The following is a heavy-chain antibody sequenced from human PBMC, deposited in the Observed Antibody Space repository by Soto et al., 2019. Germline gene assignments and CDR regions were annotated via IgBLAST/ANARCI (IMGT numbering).Heavy chain of an antibody. J-gene: IGHJ4*02. Sequence: QVKLVESGGGVVQPGRSLRLSCAASGFTFSSLGMDWVRQAPGNGLEWVALISYDGSKKYYGDSGKGRFTISRDNSRNTRHLQSNGLRPEDTGVYYCARERVWRLAPVDNWGQGTLVTVSS. V-gene: IGHV3-30-3*01. CDR2: ISYDGSKK. CDR1: GFTFSSLG. CDR3: ARERVWRLAPVDN. D-gene: IGHD2-21*01.